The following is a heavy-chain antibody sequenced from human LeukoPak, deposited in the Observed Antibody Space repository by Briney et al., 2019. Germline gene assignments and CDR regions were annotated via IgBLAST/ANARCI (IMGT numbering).Heavy chain of an antibody. Sequence: ASVKVSCKASGGTFSSYAISWVRQAPGQGLEWMGRIIPILGIANYAQKFQGRVTITADKSTSTAYMELSSLRSEDTAVYYCARDHSSGYYYTYYYGMDVWGQGTTVTVSS. CDR3: ARDHSSGYYYTYYYGMDV. D-gene: IGHD3-22*01. J-gene: IGHJ6*02. V-gene: IGHV1-69*04. CDR1: GGTFSSYA. CDR2: IIPILGIA.